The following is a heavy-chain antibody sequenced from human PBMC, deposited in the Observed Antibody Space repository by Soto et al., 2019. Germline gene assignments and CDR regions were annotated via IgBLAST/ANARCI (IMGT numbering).Heavy chain of an antibody. V-gene: IGHV1-69*13. CDR1: GGTFSSYA. D-gene: IGHD6-13*01. CDR3: ARDREQQQLVRFIYYYYGMDV. J-gene: IGHJ6*02. Sequence: SVKVSCKASGGTFSSYAISWVRQAPGQGLEWMGGIIPIFGTANYAQKFQGRVTITADESTSTAYMELSSLRSEDTAVYYCARDREQQQLVRFIYYYYGMDVWGQGTTVTVSS. CDR2: IIPIFGTA.